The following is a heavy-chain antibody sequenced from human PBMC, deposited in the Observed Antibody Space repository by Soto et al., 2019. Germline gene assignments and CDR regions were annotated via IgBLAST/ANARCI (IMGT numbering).Heavy chain of an antibody. CDR1: GGTFSSYA. Sequence: SVKVSCKASGGTFSSYAISWVRQAPGQGLEWMGGIIPIFGTANYAQKFQGRVTITADKSTSTAYMELSSLRSEDTAVYYCARYREAHNWNYDFDYWGQGTLVTVSS. V-gene: IGHV1-69*06. D-gene: IGHD1-7*01. CDR2: IIPIFGTA. CDR3: ARYREAHNWNYDFDY. J-gene: IGHJ4*02.